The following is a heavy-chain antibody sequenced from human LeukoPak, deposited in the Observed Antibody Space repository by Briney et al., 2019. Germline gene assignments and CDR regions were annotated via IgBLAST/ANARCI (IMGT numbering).Heavy chain of an antibody. CDR1: GGSISSSGYY. CDR2: IYYSGST. Sequence: SETLSLTCTVSGGSISSSGYYWGWIRQPPGKGLDWIGSIYYSGSTYYHPSLKSRVTISVDRSKNQFSLKLSSVTAADTAMYYCARRASTVVTFNDYWGQGTLVTVSS. D-gene: IGHD4-23*01. J-gene: IGHJ4*02. CDR3: ARRASTVVTFNDY. V-gene: IGHV4-39*01.